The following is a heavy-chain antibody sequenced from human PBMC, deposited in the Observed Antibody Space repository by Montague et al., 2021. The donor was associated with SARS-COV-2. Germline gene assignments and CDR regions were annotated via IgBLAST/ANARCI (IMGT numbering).Heavy chain of an antibody. D-gene: IGHD7-27*01. CDR2: IYTSGCN. J-gene: IGHJ6*02. V-gene: IGHV4-61*02. Sequence: TLSLTCTVSGGSISSGSYYWSWIRQPAGKGLEWIGRIYTSGCNNYNPSLKRRFTISVDTSKDPFSLKLSSVTAADTAVYSCARWAGSLGIHGMDVWGQGTTVTVSS. CDR1: GGSISSGSYY. CDR3: ARWAGSLGIHGMDV.